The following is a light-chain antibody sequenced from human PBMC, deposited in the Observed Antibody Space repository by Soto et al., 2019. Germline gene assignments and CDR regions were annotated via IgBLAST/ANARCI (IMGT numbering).Light chain of an antibody. CDR3: QEYGSSLLYT. J-gene: IGKJ2*01. CDR2: GAS. Sequence: EIVLTQSPGTLSLSPGARTTLSCRASQSVSSSYLAWYQQKPGQAPRLLIYGASSRATGIPDRFSGSGSWTDFNLTISRLEPEDFAVYYCQEYGSSLLYTFGQGTKLEIK. CDR1: QSVSSSY. V-gene: IGKV3-20*01.